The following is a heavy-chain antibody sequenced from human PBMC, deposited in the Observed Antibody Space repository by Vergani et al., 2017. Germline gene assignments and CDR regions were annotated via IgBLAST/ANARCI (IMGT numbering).Heavy chain of an antibody. CDR2: IYYSGST. D-gene: IGHD6-13*01. CDR1: GGSISSSSYY. Sequence: QLQLQESGPGLVKPSETLSLTCTVSGGSISSSSYYWGWIRQPPGKGLEWIGYIYYSGSTYYNPSLKSRVTISVDTSKNQFSLKLSSVTAADTAVYYCAREGVYQYSSSWQERDAFDIWGQGTMVTVSS. V-gene: IGHV4-39*07. CDR3: AREGVYQYSSSWQERDAFDI. J-gene: IGHJ3*02.